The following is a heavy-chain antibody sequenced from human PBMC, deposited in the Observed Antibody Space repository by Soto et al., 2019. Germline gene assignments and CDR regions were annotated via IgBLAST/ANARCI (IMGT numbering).Heavy chain of an antibody. CDR1: GASISSPDHH. CDR2: VYFTGVT. D-gene: IGHD3-10*01. CDR3: ARHESEPPVDMVRGPYYFDD. V-gene: IGHV4-39*01. J-gene: IGHJ4*01. Sequence: SETLSLTCSVSGASISSPDHHWDWLHQPPGKGWERIGNVYFTGVTFYNPSHRNRVTISMDTSTSQYSLTLSSVTAADTALYVCARHESEPPVDMVRGPYYFDDWGHGILVTVSS.